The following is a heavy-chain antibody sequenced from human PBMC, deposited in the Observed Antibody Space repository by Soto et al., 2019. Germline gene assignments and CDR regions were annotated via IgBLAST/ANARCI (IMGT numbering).Heavy chain of an antibody. CDR2: IFSSGTN. D-gene: IGHD3-3*01. Sequence: SETLSLIATVSGVFVTSGDYYWSWMRQSRRKGLEWIGYIFSSGTNYYTPSLKSRLTMSLDPSQNQFSLKLNAVTAADTAIYLCARVPSQLEFYYAMDVWGQGTTVTVTS. V-gene: IGHV4-30-4*02. CDR1: GVFVTSGDYY. J-gene: IGHJ6*02. CDR3: ARVPSQLEFYYAMDV.